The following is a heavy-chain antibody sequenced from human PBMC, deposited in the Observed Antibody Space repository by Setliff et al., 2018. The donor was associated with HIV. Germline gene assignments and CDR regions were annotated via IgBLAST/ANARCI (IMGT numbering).Heavy chain of an antibody. J-gene: IGHJ6*03. Sequence: PSETLSLTCAVSGGSIDSFSYYWGWIRQTPGKELEWIGNIYHSGSTNYNPSLKSRVTISVDTSKNQFSLKLSSVTAADTAVYYCARAGYYNFWSGFSMDVWGKGTTVTVSS. CDR3: ARAGYYNFWSGFSMDV. CDR2: IYHSGST. D-gene: IGHD3-3*01. V-gene: IGHV4-39*07. CDR1: GGSIDSFSYY.